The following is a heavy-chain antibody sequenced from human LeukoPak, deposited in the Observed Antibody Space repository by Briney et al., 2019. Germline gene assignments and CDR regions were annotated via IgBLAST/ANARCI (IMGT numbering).Heavy chain of an antibody. CDR1: GFTFNNYA. Sequence: GGSLRLSCEDSGFTFNNYAMSWVRQAPGKGLEWVSSITANGYSTYSADSVKGRFTISRDNAKNSLYLQMNSLRAEDTAVYYCARDPQYSSSWPTQGFDYWGQGTLVTVSS. D-gene: IGHD6-13*01. CDR3: ARDPQYSSSWPTQGFDY. J-gene: IGHJ4*02. CDR2: ITANGYST. V-gene: IGHV3-23*01.